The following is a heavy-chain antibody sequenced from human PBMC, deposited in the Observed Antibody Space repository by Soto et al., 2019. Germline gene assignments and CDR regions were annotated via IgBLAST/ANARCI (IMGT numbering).Heavy chain of an antibody. CDR2: ISYDGSNK. V-gene: IGHV3-30*18. CDR1: GFTFSSYG. J-gene: IGHJ6*02. CDR3: AKDAYDSSGYYSYYYYYGMDV. Sequence: PGGSLRLSCAASGFTFSSYGMHWVRQAPGKGLEWVAVISYDGSNKYYADSVKGRFTISRDNSKNTLYLQMNSLRAEDTAVYYCAKDAYDSSGYYSYYYYYGMDVWGQGTTVTVSS. D-gene: IGHD3-22*01.